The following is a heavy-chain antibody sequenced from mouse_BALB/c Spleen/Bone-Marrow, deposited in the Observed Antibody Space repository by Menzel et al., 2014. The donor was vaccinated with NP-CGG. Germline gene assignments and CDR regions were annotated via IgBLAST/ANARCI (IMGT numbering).Heavy chain of an antibody. D-gene: IGHD3-2*01. V-gene: IGHV1S132*01. J-gene: IGHJ2*01. CDR2: IFPGTGTT. CDR1: GYTFTSYW. Sequence: QVQLQQSGAELVKPGASVKLSCKTSGYTFTSYWIQWVKQRPGQGLGWIGEIFPGTGTTYYNEKFKGKATLTIDTSSSTAYMQLSSLTSEDSAVYFCASRDSSGYVPDSWGQGTTLTVSS. CDR3: ASRDSSGYVPDS.